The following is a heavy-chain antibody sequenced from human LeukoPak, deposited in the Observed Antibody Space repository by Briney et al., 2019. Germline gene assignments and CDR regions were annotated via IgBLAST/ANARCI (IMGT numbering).Heavy chain of an antibody. J-gene: IGHJ4*02. Sequence: ASVKVSCMASGYTFTSYAMHWVRQAPGQRLEWMGWINAGNGNTKYSQKFQGRVTITRDTSASTAYMELSSLRSEDTAVYYCATYSGSYQIDYWGQGTLVTVSS. CDR2: INAGNGNT. V-gene: IGHV1-3*01. D-gene: IGHD1-26*01. CDR3: ATYSGSYQIDY. CDR1: GYTFTSYA.